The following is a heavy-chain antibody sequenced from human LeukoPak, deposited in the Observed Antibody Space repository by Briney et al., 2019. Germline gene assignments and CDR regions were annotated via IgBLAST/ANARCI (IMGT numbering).Heavy chain of an antibody. V-gene: IGHV3-23*01. CDR2: IGSNAGNI. J-gene: IGHJ4*02. Sequence: GESLRLSCAASGFTFSHYAMSWVRQAPGKGLQWVSSIGSNAGNIYYADSVKGRFTISRDNSENILYLQMNSLSVGDTAIYYCVKSSGWYSSSWYLTYWGQGTLVTVSS. D-gene: IGHD6-13*01. CDR1: GFTFSHYA. CDR3: VKSSGWYSSSWYLTY.